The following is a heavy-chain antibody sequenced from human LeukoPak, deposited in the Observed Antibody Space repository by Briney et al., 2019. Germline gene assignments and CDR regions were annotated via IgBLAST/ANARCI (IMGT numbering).Heavy chain of an antibody. Sequence: SETLSLTCAVNGGSFSGYYWGWIRQSPGRGLEWIGEIHYSGSTKYNPSLKSRVTISVDTSNNQFSLKLSSVTAADTAVYYCARDSTSGSSWYFDYWGQGTLVTVSS. CDR2: IHYSGST. D-gene: IGHD6-13*01. CDR3: ARDSTSGSSWYFDY. CDR1: GGSFSGYY. V-gene: IGHV4-34*01. J-gene: IGHJ4*02.